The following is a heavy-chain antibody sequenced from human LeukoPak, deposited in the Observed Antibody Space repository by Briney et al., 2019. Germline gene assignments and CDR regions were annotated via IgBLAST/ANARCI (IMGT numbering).Heavy chain of an antibody. D-gene: IGHD3-9*01. CDR1: GFTYSSYA. CDR3: ASPDILTGATGY. V-gene: IGHV3-48*04. CDR2: ISSSGSTI. Sequence: GGSLRLPCAASGFTYSSYAMSWVRQAPGKGLEWVSYISSSGSTIYYADSVKGRFTISRDNAKNSLYLQMNSLRAEDTAVYYCASPDILTGATGYWGQGALVTVSS. J-gene: IGHJ4*02.